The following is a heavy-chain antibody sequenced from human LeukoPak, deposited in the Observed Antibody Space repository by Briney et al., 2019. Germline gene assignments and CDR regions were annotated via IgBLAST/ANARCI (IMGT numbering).Heavy chain of an antibody. CDR2: VSDSDAGT. D-gene: IGHD3-22*01. CDR3: AKDVVKAYFDY. Sequence: GGSLRLSCAASGFTFSSYAMNWVPQAPGKGLEWVSAVSDSDAGTYYADSVKGRFTISRDNSKNTLYLQMNSLRAEDTAVYYCAKDVVKAYFDYWGQGTLVTVSS. V-gene: IGHV3-23*01. J-gene: IGHJ4*02. CDR1: GFTFSSYA.